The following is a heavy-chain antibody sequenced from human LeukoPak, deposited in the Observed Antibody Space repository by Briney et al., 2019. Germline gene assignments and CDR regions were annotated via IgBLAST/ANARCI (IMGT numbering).Heavy chain of an antibody. V-gene: IGHV5-51*01. D-gene: IGHD4-11*01. CDR1: GYSFTSYW. J-gene: IGHJ4*02. CDR2: IYPGEFDT. Sequence: GESLKISCKGSGYSFTSYWIGWVRQMPGKGLEWMGIIYPGEFDTRYSPPFKGQVPISADKSVSTAYLQWSSLKASDTAMYYCARGSDYSPLDYWGQGTLVSVSS. CDR3: ARGSDYSPLDY.